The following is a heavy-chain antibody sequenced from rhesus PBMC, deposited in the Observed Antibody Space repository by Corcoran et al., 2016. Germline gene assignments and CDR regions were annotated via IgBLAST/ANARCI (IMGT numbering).Heavy chain of an antibody. V-gene: IGHV4-169*01. D-gene: IGHD6-37*01. CDR2: IYASGRPT. J-gene: IGHJ4*01. CDR3: ARLGAVAGPQYRDY. CDR1: GGSISSNY. Sequence: QLQLQESGPGLVKPSETLSVTCAVSGGSISSNYWSWIRQSPGKGLEWSGRIYASGRPTNYHPSLESRVPLSVDTSKVQFSLKLSSVTAADTAVYYCARLGAVAGPQYRDYWGQGVLVTVSS.